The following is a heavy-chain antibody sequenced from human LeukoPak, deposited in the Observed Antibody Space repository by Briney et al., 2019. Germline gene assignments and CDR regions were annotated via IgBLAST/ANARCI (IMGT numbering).Heavy chain of an antibody. Sequence: GGSLRLSCAASGFTFRSYSMNWVRQAPGKGLEWVATLSSISHYIYHADSVKGRFTISRDNVKNSLFLQMNSLRAEDTAVYYCARGSSPKSYFDYWGQGTLVTVSS. CDR1: GFTFRSYS. D-gene: IGHD6-19*01. CDR3: ARGSSPKSYFDY. J-gene: IGHJ4*02. V-gene: IGHV3-21*01. CDR2: LSSISHYI.